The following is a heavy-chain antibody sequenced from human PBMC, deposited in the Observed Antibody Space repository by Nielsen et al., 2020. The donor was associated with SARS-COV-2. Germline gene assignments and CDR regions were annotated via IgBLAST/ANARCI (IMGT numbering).Heavy chain of an antibody. CDR1: GFTFSDYY. CDR2: ISSSGSTI. D-gene: IGHD2-2*02. CDR3: ARAGIVVVPAAIPGDYYYGMDV. J-gene: IGHJ6*02. Sequence: GGSLRLSCAASGFTFSDYYMSWIRQAPGKGLEWVSYISSSGSTIYYADSVKGRFTISRDNAKNSLYLQMNSLRAEDTAVYYCARAGIVVVPAAIPGDYYYGMDVWGQGTTVTVSS. V-gene: IGHV3-11*04.